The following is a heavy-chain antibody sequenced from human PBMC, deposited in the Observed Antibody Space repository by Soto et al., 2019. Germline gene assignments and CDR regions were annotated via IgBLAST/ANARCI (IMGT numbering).Heavy chain of an antibody. Sequence: EVQLVESGGVLIQPGGSLRLSCAASGFTVSSNYMSWVRQAPGKGLEWVSVIYSGGTTYYADSVKGRFTISRDNSKNTLYLQMNSLRAEDTAVYYCASVGIAAAGTVDYWGQGTLVTVSS. CDR2: IYSGGTT. J-gene: IGHJ4*02. CDR3: ASVGIAAAGTVDY. V-gene: IGHV3-53*01. D-gene: IGHD6-13*01. CDR1: GFTVSSNY.